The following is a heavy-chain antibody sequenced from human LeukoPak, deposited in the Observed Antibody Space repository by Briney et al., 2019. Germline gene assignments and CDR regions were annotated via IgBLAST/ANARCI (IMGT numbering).Heavy chain of an antibody. D-gene: IGHD3-16*01. Sequence: GGSLRLSCAASGSTFSSYWMNWARQAPGKGLEWVASINHNGNVNYYVDSVKGRFTISRDSAKSSLYLQMSNLRAEDTAVYFCARGGGLDVWGQGATVTVSS. J-gene: IGHJ6*02. CDR3: ARGGGLDV. CDR1: GSTFSSYW. V-gene: IGHV3-7*03. CDR2: INHNGNVN.